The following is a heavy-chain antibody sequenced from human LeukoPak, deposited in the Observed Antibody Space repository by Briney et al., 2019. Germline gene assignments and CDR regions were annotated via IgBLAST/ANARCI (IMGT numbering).Heavy chain of an antibody. CDR2: ISDSGGRT. D-gene: IGHD3-22*01. CDR1: GITLSNYG. J-gene: IGHJ4*02. V-gene: IGHV3-23*01. Sequence: PGGSLRLSCAVSGITLSNYGMSWVRQAPGKGLEWVAGISDSGGRTKYADSVKGRFTISRDNRKNTLYIHMNSLRAEDTAVYFCAKRGVVIRVILVGFHKEAYYFDSWGPGALVTVSS. CDR3: AKRGVVIRVILVGFHKEAYYFDS.